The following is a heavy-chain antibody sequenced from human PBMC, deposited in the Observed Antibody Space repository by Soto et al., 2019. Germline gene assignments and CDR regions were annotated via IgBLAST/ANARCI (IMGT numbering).Heavy chain of an antibody. D-gene: IGHD4-4*01. V-gene: IGHV3-23*01. CDR1: GFTFSSYA. Sequence: GGSLRLSCAASGFTFSSYAMSWVRQAPGKGLEWVSAISGSGGSTYYADSVKGRFTISRDNSKNTLYLQMNSLRAEDTAVYYCARGTPYSNYERDYSYYYMDVWGKGTSVTVSS. CDR2: ISGSGGST. J-gene: IGHJ6*03. CDR3: ARGTPYSNYERDYSYYYMDV.